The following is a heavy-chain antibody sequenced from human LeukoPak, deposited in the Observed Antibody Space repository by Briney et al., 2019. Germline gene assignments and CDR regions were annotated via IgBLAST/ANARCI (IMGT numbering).Heavy chain of an antibody. D-gene: IGHD6-19*01. V-gene: IGHV3-7*01. CDR3: ARVGIAVAGIYYYYYYMDV. Sequence: GGSLRLSCAASGFTFSSYWMSWVRQAPGKGLEWVANIKQDGGEKYYVDSVKGRFTISRDNAKNSLYLQMNSLRAEDTAVYYCARVGIAVAGIYYYYYYMDVWGKGTTVTVSS. CDR1: GFTFSSYW. CDR2: IKQDGGEK. J-gene: IGHJ6*03.